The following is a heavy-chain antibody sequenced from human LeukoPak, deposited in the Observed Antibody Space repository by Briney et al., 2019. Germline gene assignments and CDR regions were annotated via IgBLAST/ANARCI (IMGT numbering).Heavy chain of an antibody. Sequence: SETLSLTCTVSGGSISSYYWSWIRQPAGKGLEWTGRIYSSGSTNYNPSLKSRVTMSVDTSKNQFSLKLSSVTAADTAVYYCARSKGSESYYYYYMDVWGKGTTVTVSS. CDR2: IYSSGST. V-gene: IGHV4-4*07. CDR3: ARSKGSESYYYYYMDV. D-gene: IGHD1-26*01. J-gene: IGHJ6*03. CDR1: GGSISSYY.